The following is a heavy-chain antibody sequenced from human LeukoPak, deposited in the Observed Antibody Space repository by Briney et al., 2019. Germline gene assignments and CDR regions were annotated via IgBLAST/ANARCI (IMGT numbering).Heavy chain of an antibody. Sequence: GGSLRLSCAASGFTFSGYTMSWVRQAPGKGLEWVSYISSSSSYTNYADSVKGRFTISRDNAKNSLYLQMNSLRAEDTAVYYCARGGVYCSSTSCYDDYWGQGTLVTVSS. V-gene: IGHV3-11*06. CDR1: GFTFSGYT. CDR3: ARGGVYCSSTSCYDDY. D-gene: IGHD2-2*01. CDR2: ISSSSSYT. J-gene: IGHJ4*02.